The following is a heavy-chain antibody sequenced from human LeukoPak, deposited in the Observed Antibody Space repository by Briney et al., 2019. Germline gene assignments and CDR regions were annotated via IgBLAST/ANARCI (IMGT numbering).Heavy chain of an antibody. D-gene: IGHD3-10*02. CDR3: ARGNYVRDYFDS. J-gene: IGHJ4*02. V-gene: IGHV3-33*01. CDR2: IWNDGSNK. CDR1: GFTFSHHG. Sequence: GGSLRLSCAASGFTFSHHGMHWVRQAPGKGLDWMAVIWNDGSNKYYRDSVKGRFTISRDNSENTLYLQMNSLRAEDTAVYYCARGNYVRDYFDSWGQGTLVAVSS.